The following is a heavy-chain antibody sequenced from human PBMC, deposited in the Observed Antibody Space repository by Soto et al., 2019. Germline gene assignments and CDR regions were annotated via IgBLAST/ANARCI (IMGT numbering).Heavy chain of an antibody. CDR3: AAHDSGGYYAEY. D-gene: IGHD3-22*01. V-gene: IGHV4-39*01. CDR1: GDSVTISDYY. Sequence: QLQLQESGPGLVKPSETLSLTCTVSGDSVTISDYYWGWIRQPPGKGLGWIGSVHYSGSTYYNPPLKSLVTISGDTSKKQYSLKLTSVTAADAAVYYCAAHDSGGYYAEYWGQGTLVTVSA. CDR2: VHYSGST. J-gene: IGHJ4*02.